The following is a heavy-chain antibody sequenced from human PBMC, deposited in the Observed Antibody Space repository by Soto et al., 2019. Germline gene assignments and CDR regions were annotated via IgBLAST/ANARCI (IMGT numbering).Heavy chain of an antibody. CDR3: ARPPSYYGSGSPPWMDV. V-gene: IGHV5-10-1*01. D-gene: IGHD3-10*01. J-gene: IGHJ6*02. CDR2: IDPSDSYT. Sequence: PGESLKISCKGSGYSFTSYWISWVRQMPGKGLEWMGRIDPSDSYTNYSPSFQGHVTISADKSISTAYLQWSSLKASDTAMYYCARPPSYYGSGSPPWMDVWGQGTTVTAP. CDR1: GYSFTSYW.